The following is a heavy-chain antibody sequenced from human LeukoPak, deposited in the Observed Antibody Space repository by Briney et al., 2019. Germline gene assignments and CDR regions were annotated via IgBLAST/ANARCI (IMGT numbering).Heavy chain of an antibody. V-gene: IGHV3-7*01. J-gene: IGHJ4*02. D-gene: IGHD3-3*01. CDR2: IKQDGSEK. CDR1: GFTFSSYW. CDR3: VRGFDAYYDFWSTVTSYYFDY. Sequence: QPGGSLRLSCAASGFTFSSYWMSWLRQAPGKGLEWVANIKQDGSEKYYVDSVKGRFTISRDNAKNSLYLQMNSLRAEDTVVFYCVRGFDAYYDFWSTVTSYYFDYWGERTLVTVSS.